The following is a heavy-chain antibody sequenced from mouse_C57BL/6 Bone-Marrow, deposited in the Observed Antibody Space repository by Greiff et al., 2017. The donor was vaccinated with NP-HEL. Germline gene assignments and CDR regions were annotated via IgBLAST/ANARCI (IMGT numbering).Heavy chain of an antibody. V-gene: IGHV1-55*01. CDR2: IYPGSGST. Sequence: QVQLQQPGAKLVKPGASVKMSCKASGYTFTSYWITWVKQRPGQGLEWIGDIYPGSGSTNYNEKFKSKATLTVDTSSSTAYMQLSSLTSEDSAVYYCARPRPYDAMDYWGQGTSVTVSS. J-gene: IGHJ4*01. CDR3: ARPRPYDAMDY. CDR1: GYTFTSYW.